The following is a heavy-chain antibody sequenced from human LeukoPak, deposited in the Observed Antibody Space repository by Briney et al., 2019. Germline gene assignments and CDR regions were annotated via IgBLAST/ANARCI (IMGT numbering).Heavy chain of an antibody. Sequence: GSSVKVSCKASGGTFSSYAISWVRQAPGQGLEWMGRIIPILGIANYAQKFQGRVTITADKSTSTAYMELSSLRSEDTAVYYCARVVYSNYENWFDPWGQGTLVTVSS. V-gene: IGHV1-69*04. D-gene: IGHD4-4*01. CDR2: IIPILGIA. J-gene: IGHJ5*02. CDR3: ARVVYSNYENWFDP. CDR1: GGTFSSYA.